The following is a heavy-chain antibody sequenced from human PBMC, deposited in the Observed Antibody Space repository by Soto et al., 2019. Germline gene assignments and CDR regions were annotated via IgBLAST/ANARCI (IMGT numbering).Heavy chain of an antibody. CDR2: ISYDGSNK. J-gene: IGHJ6*02. D-gene: IGHD5-18*01. Sequence: GGSLRLSCAASGFTFSSYGMHWVRQAPGKGLEWVAVISYDGSNKYYADSVKGRFTISRDNSKNTLYLQMNSLRAEDTAVYYCAKDCDSYGYNYYYGMDVWGQGTTVTVSS. CDR1: GFTFSSYG. CDR3: AKDCDSYGYNYYYGMDV. V-gene: IGHV3-30*18.